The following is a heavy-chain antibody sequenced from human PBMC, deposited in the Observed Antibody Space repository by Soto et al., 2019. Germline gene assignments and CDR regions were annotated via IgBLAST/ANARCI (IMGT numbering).Heavy chain of an antibody. V-gene: IGHV3-72*01. CDR3: ARSGTFGADY. Sequence: EVQLVVSGGGLVQPGGSLRLSCAASGFTFSDHYMDWVRQAPGKGLEWVGRTRNRANSYTTEYAASVKGRFTISRDDSKNSLYLQMNSLKTEDTAVYYCARSGTFGADYWGQGTLVTVSS. CDR1: GFTFSDHY. CDR2: TRNRANSYTT. J-gene: IGHJ4*02. D-gene: IGHD3-10*01.